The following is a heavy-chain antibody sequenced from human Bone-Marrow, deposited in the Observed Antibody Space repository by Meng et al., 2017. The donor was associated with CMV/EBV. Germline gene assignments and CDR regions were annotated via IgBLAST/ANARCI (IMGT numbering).Heavy chain of an antibody. J-gene: IGHJ4*02. V-gene: IGHV3-30*02. CDR3: AKVSQYNFDY. Sequence: GESLKISCAASGFTVSSNYMSWVRQAPGKGLEWVAVIWYDGSNKYYADSVKGRFTISRDNSKNTLYLQMNSLRAEDTAVYYCAKVSQYNFDYWGQGTLVTVSS. D-gene: IGHD1-1*01. CDR2: IWYDGSNK. CDR1: GFTVSSNY.